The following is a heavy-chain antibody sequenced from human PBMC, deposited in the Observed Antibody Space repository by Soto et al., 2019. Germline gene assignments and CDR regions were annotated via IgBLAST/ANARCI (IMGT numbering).Heavy chain of an antibody. V-gene: IGHV3-15*01. CDR1: GFTFSNAW. Sequence: KTGGSLRLSCAASGFTFSNAWMTWVRQAPGKGLEWLGRIKSKTDGGSTDYAAPVKGRSTISRDDSRNTLYLEMNSLNTEDTGLYYCATDRGVMSPLDYWGQGTLVTVSS. J-gene: IGHJ4*02. CDR2: IKSKTDGGST. D-gene: IGHD3-10*01. CDR3: ATDRGVMSPLDY.